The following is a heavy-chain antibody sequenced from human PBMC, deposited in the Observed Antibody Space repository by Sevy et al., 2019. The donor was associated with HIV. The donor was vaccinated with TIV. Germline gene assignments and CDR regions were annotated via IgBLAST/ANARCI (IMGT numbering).Heavy chain of an antibody. CDR3: ARGPSFLVVSDAPVDY. Sequence: GGSLRLSCVASGFTFSTNSMNWVRQAPGKGLEWVSYINSRSSTIHYADSVKGRFTIFRDNAQNSLYLQMNSLRGEDTAVYYCARGPSFLVVSDAPVDYWGREPWSPSPQ. J-gene: IGHJ4*02. V-gene: IGHV3-48*01. CDR2: INSRSSTI. CDR1: GFTFSTNS. D-gene: IGHD2-8*02.